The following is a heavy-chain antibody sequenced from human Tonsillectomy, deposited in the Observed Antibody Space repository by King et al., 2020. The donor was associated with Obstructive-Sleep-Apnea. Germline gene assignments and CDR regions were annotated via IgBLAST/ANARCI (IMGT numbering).Heavy chain of an antibody. CDR1: GYTFSSAE. CDR2: MNPNSGNT. V-gene: IGHV1-8*01. Sequence: VQLVESGAEVKKPGASVKVSCKASGYTFSSAEIHWVRQAPGQGLEWMGWMNPNSGNTAYVQKFQGRVTMTRKPTNNKAYMELSSLSSTGTAVYFCASGSSMSFDIWGQGTLVTVSS. J-gene: IGHJ4*02. D-gene: IGHD6-13*01. CDR3: ASGSSMSFDI.